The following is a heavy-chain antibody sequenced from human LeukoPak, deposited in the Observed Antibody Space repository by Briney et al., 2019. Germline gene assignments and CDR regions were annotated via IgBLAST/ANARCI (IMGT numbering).Heavy chain of an antibody. CDR2: ISGSGGST. J-gene: IGHJ4*02. D-gene: IGHD3-10*01. V-gene: IGHV3-23*01. CDR1: GFTFSSYA. Sequence: PGGSLRLSCAASGFTFSSYAMSWVRQAPGKGLEWVSAISGSGGSTYYADSVKGRFTISRDNSKNTLYLRMNSLRAEDTAVYYCAKDEVLLWFGGFDYWGQGTLVTVSS. CDR3: AKDEVLLWFGGFDY.